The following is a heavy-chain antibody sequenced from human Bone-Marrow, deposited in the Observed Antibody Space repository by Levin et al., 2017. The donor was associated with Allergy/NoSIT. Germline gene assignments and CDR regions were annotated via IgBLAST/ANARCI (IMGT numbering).Heavy chain of an antibody. V-gene: IGHV5-51*01. CDR3: ARQAYFDWLLLVY. J-gene: IGHJ4*02. D-gene: IGHD3-9*01. CDR2: IYPGDSDT. CDR1: GYSFTSYW. Sequence: GESLKISCQGSGYSFTSYWIGWVRQMPGKGLEWMGIIYPGDSDTRYSPSFQGQVTISADKSISTAYLQWSSLKASDTAMYYCARQAYFDWLLLVYWGQGTLVTVSS.